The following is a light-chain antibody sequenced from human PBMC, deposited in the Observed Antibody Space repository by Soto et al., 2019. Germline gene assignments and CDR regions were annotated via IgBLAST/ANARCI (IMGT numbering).Light chain of an antibody. Sequence: SYELTQPPSVSVAPGQTARITCGGNNIGSESVHWYQQKPGQAPVLVVYDDSDRPSGIPERFSGSNSGNTATLTISRVEAGDEADYYCHVWDSSSDHVVFGGGTQLTVL. CDR1: NIGSES. V-gene: IGLV3-21*02. J-gene: IGLJ2*01. CDR3: HVWDSSSDHVV. CDR2: DDS.